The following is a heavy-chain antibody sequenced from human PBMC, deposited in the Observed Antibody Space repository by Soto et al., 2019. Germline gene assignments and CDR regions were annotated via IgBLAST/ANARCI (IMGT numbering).Heavy chain of an antibody. Sequence: QLQLQESGSGLVKPSQTLSLTCAVSGGSISSGGYSWSWIRQPPGKGLAWIGYIYHSGSTYYNPSLKGRVTISVDRSKNQFSLKLSSVTAADTAVYYCTRAQGGVRGVVADWGQGTLVTVSS. CDR2: IYHSGST. V-gene: IGHV4-30-2*01. CDR1: GGSISSGGYS. CDR3: TRAQGGVRGVVAD. D-gene: IGHD2-15*01. J-gene: IGHJ4*02.